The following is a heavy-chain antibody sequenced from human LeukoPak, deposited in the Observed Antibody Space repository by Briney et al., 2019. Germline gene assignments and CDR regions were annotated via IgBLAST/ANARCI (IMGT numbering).Heavy chain of an antibody. V-gene: IGHV3-74*01. CDR1: GFTFKNYA. D-gene: IGHD6-6*01. Sequence: PGGSLRLSCEASGFTFKNYAMSWVRQAPGKGLVWVSRINSDGSSTSYADSVKGRFTISRDNAKNTLYLQMNSLRAEDTAVYYCAREDEYSSSSGIDYWGQGTLVTVSS. J-gene: IGHJ4*02. CDR3: AREDEYSSSSGIDY. CDR2: INSDGSST.